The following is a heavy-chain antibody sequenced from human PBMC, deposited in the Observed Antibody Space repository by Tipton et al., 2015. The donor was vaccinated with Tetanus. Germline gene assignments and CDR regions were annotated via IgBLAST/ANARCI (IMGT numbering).Heavy chain of an antibody. D-gene: IGHD1-26*01. CDR3: AGEGSGSYSYEYFQH. Sequence: CAASGFTVSSNYMSWVRQAPGKGLEWVSVIYSGGSTYYADSVKGRFTISRDNSKNALYLQMNSLRAEDTAVYYCAGEGSGSYSYEYFQHWGQGTLVTVSS. J-gene: IGHJ1*01. CDR1: GFTVSSNY. CDR2: IYSGGST. V-gene: IGHV3-53*01.